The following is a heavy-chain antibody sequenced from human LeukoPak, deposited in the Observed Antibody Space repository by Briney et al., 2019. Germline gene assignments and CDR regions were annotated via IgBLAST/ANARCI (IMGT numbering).Heavy chain of an antibody. D-gene: IGHD2-2*01. J-gene: IGHJ6*02. CDR2: ISGSGGST. Sequence: GGSPRLSCAASGFTFSSYAMSWVRQAPGKGLEWVSAISGSGGSTYYADSVKGRFTISRDNSKNTLYLQMNSLRAEDTAVYYCAKSVVPAAIYYYYGMDVWGQGTTVTVSS. CDR1: GFTFSSYA. CDR3: AKSVVPAAIYYYYGMDV. V-gene: IGHV3-23*01.